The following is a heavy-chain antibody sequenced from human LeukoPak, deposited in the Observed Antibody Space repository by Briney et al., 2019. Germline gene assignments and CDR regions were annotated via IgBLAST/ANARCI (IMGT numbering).Heavy chain of an antibody. CDR1: GGSFSGYY. CDR2: INHSGST. J-gene: IGHJ4*02. V-gene: IGHV4-34*01. CDR3: ARHKWLRPYFDY. Sequence: SETLSLTCAVYGGSFSGYYWSWIRQPPGKGLGWIGEINHSGSTNYNPSLKSRVTISVDTSKNQFSLKLSSVTAADTAVYYCARHKWLRPYFDYWGQGTLVTVSS. D-gene: IGHD5-12*01.